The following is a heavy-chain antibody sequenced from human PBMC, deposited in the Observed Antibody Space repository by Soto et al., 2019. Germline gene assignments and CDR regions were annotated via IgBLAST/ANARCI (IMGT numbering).Heavy chain of an antibody. CDR1: VFTVSSNY. D-gene: IGHD6-6*01. CDR2: IYSDGTT. CDR3: AILSN. Sequence: GESLKISCAASVFTVSSNYMNWVRQAPGKGLEWVSIIYSDGTTSYADSVKGRFTISRDNFKNTLHLQMNSLRAEDTAVYYCAILSNWGQGTLVTVSS. V-gene: IGHV3-53*01. J-gene: IGHJ4*02.